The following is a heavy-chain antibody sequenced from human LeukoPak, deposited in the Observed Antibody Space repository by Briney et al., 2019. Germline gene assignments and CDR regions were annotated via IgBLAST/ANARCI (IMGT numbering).Heavy chain of an antibody. CDR2: IRYDGSNK. V-gene: IGHV3-30*02. CDR1: GFTFSSYG. Sequence: GGSLRLSCAASGFTFSSYGMHWVRQAPGKGLEWVAFIRYDGSNKYYADSVKGRFTISRDNSKNTLYLQMNSLRAEDAAVYYCAKAQINPRRYSGYGGRSYYGMDVWGQGTTVTVSS. J-gene: IGHJ6*02. D-gene: IGHD5-12*01. CDR3: AKAQINPRRYSGYGGRSYYGMDV.